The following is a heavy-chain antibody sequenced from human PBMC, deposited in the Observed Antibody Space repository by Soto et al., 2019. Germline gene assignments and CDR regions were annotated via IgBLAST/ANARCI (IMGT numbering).Heavy chain of an antibody. D-gene: IGHD3-22*01. Sequence: ASVKVSCKASGYTFTSYGISWVRQAPGQGLEWMGWISAYNGNTNYAQKLQGRVTMTTDTSTSTAYMELRSLRSDDAAVYYCAWVSGYSSPDDFDIWGQGTMVTVSS. J-gene: IGHJ3*02. CDR2: ISAYNGNT. CDR1: GYTFTSYG. CDR3: AWVSGYSSPDDFDI. V-gene: IGHV1-18*01.